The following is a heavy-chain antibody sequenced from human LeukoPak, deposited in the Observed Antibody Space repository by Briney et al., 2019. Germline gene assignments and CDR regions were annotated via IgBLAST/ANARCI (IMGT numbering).Heavy chain of an antibody. CDR1: GFTVSSIH. V-gene: IGHV3-48*01. CDR3: ARDGSDYGDYYAFDI. J-gene: IGHJ3*02. CDR2: ISGSSGII. D-gene: IGHD4-17*01. Sequence: GGSLRLSCAASGFTVSSIHMVWVRQAPGKGLEWVSYISGSSGIIDYADSVRGRFTISRDNAKNSLYLQMNSLRAEDTAVYYCARDGSDYGDYYAFDIWGQGTMVTVSS.